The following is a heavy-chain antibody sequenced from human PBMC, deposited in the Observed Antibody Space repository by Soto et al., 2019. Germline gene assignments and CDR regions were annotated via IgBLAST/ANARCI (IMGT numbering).Heavy chain of an antibody. D-gene: IGHD3-16*02. J-gene: IGHJ4*02. CDR1: GFTFSSYV. Sequence: PGGSLRLSCAVSGFTFSSYVMSWVRQAPGKGLEWVSAISVGGSTYYADSVKGRFTISRDNSKNTLYLQMNSLRAEDTAVYYCAKDSYTLSVSGFDYWGQGTLVTV. CDR3: AKDSYTLSVSGFDY. V-gene: IGHV3-23*01. CDR2: ISVGGST.